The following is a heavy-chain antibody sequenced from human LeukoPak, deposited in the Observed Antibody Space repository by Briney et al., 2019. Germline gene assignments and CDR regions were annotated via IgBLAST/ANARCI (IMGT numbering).Heavy chain of an antibody. Sequence: EASVKVSCKASGYTFTGYYMHWVRQAPGQGHEWMGWINPNSGGTNYAQKFQGRVTMTRDTSISTAYMELSRLRSDDTAVYYCASRKKNCGGDCLPFDYWGQGTLVTVSS. J-gene: IGHJ4*02. CDR1: GYTFTGYY. V-gene: IGHV1-2*02. CDR2: INPNSGGT. CDR3: ASRKKNCGGDCLPFDY. D-gene: IGHD2-21*02.